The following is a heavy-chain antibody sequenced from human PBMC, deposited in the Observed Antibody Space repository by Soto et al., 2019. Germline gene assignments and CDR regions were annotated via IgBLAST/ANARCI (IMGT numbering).Heavy chain of an antibody. J-gene: IGHJ6*02. V-gene: IGHV3-23*01. D-gene: IGHD4-17*01. Sequence: PGGSLRLSCAASGFSFSTYPMVWVRQAPGKRQEAFSSISGSGDKTYYKDSVRGRFTISRDNSRNTVDLQMNSLRPEDTAVYYCAKILSTVTSYYYGMDAWGQGTTVTVSS. CDR1: GFSFSTYP. CDR2: ISGSGDKT. CDR3: AKILSTVTSYYYGMDA.